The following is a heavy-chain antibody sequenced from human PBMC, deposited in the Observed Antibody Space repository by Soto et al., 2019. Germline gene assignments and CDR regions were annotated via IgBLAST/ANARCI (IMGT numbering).Heavy chain of an antibody. D-gene: IGHD3-22*01. CDR3: TTVSYYDTPSDY. Sequence: GGSLRLSCAASGFTFSNAWMSWVRQAPGKGLEWVGRIKSKTDGGTTDYAAPVKSRFTISRDDSKNTLYLQMNSLKTEDTAGYYCTTVSYYDTPSDYWGQGTLVTVSS. CDR2: IKSKTDGGTT. V-gene: IGHV3-15*01. CDR1: GFTFSNAW. J-gene: IGHJ4*02.